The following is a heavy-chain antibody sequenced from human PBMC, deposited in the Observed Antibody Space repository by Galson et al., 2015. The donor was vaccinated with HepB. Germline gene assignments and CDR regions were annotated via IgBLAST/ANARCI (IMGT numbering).Heavy chain of an antibody. V-gene: IGHV3-30*02. J-gene: IGHJ4*02. CDR1: GFIFSNHA. CDR2: IRKDGSKK. Sequence: SLRLSCAASGFIFSNHAMHWVRQAPGKGLEWVSYIRKDGSKKDYTASVKGRFTISRDNDKNLVHLQMNSLRAEDTAVYYCVKDLRVAGSFDYWDRGTLVTVSS. D-gene: IGHD6-19*01. CDR3: VKDLRVAGSFDY.